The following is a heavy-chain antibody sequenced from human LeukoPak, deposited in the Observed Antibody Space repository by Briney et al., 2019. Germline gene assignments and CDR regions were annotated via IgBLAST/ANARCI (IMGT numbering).Heavy chain of an antibody. V-gene: IGHV4-39*01. Sequence: SETLSLTCTVSGGSISSSSYYWGWIRQPPGKGLEWIGSIYYSGSTYYNPSLKSRVTISVDTSKNQFSLKLSSVTAADTAVYYCARHGAHCSSTSCYPAHAFDIRGQGTMVTVSS. CDR1: GGSISSSSYY. CDR3: ARHGAHCSSTSCYPAHAFDI. CDR2: IYYSGST. D-gene: IGHD2-2*01. J-gene: IGHJ3*02.